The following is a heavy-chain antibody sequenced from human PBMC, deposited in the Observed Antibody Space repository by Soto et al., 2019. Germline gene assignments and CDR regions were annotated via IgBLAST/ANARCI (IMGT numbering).Heavy chain of an antibody. D-gene: IGHD1-26*01. CDR2: IYYSGST. CDR1: GGSISSGDFC. V-gene: IGHV4-30-4*02. Sequence: SETLSLTCTVSGGSISSGDFCWSWIRQPPGKGLEWIGYIYYSGSTYYNPSLTSRVTISVDTSKNQFSLKMTSVTAADTAVYYCARDGEVGSNIHWVDSWGQGTPVTVSS. CDR3: ARDGEVGSNIHWVDS. J-gene: IGHJ5*01.